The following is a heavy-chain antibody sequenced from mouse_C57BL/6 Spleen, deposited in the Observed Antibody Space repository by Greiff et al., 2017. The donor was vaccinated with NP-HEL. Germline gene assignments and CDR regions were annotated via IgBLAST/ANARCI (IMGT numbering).Heavy chain of an antibody. Sequence: QVQLQQPGAELVRPGSSVKLSCKASGYTFTSYWMDWVKQRPGQGLEWIGNIYPSDSETHYNQKFKDKATLTVDKSSSTAYMQLSSLTSEVSAVYECARELTGRVGYWGQGTTLTVSS. CDR1: GYTFTSYW. CDR3: ARELTGRVGY. CDR2: IYPSDSET. J-gene: IGHJ2*01. V-gene: IGHV1-61*01. D-gene: IGHD4-1*01.